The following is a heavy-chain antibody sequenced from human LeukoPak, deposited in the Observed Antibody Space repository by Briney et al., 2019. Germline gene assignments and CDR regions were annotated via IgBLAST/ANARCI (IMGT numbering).Heavy chain of an antibody. Sequence: GAPVKVSCKASGYTFTSYGISWVRQAPGQGLEWMGWIHAFNGNTNYAQKLQGRVTMTTDTSTSTAYMELRSLRSDDTAVYYCARAPGVLLWFGELSPTDYWGQGTLVTVSS. CDR2: IHAFNGNT. D-gene: IGHD3-10*01. J-gene: IGHJ4*02. CDR1: GYTFTSYG. CDR3: ARAPGVLLWFGELSPTDY. V-gene: IGHV1-18*01.